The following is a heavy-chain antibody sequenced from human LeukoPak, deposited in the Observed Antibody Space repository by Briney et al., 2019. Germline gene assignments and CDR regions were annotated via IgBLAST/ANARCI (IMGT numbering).Heavy chain of an antibody. J-gene: IGHJ4*02. D-gene: IGHD6-19*01. V-gene: IGHV3-66*01. CDR2: MYIGGNT. Sequence: GGSLRLSCAASGFTFSSYAMSWVRQAPGKGLEWVSVMYIGGNTYYADSVKGRFTISRDNSKNMVYLQMNSLRADDTAVYYCARDRGAVAEYFFDYWGQGTLVTVSS. CDR1: GFTFSSYA. CDR3: ARDRGAVAEYFFDY.